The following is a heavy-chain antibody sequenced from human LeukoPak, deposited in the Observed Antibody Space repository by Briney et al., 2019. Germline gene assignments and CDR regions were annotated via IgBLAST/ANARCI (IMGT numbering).Heavy chain of an antibody. CDR3: AREGAYCSGGTCYLRGDF. Sequence: GRSLRLSCAASGFTFSSYALHWVRQAPGKGLEWVANINQDGSENYYVDSVKGRFTISRDNAKNSLYLQMNSLRVEDTAVYYCAREGAYCSGGTCYLRGDFWGQGALVTVSS. CDR1: GFTFSSYA. D-gene: IGHD2-15*01. CDR2: INQDGSEN. V-gene: IGHV3-7*05. J-gene: IGHJ4*02.